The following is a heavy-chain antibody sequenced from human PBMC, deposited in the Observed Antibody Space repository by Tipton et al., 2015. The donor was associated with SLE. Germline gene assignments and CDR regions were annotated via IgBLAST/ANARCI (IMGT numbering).Heavy chain of an antibody. D-gene: IGHD1-14*01. CDR1: GFTFSSYA. CDR3: AREPTPPGIGFMDV. V-gene: IGHV3-21*03. Sequence: SLRLSCAASGFTFSSYAMNWVRQAPGKGLEWVSSISSSSSYIYYADSVKGRFTISRDNAKNSLYLQMNSLRAEDTAVYYCAREPTPPGIGFMDVWGQGTTVTVSS. J-gene: IGHJ6*02. CDR2: ISSSSSYI.